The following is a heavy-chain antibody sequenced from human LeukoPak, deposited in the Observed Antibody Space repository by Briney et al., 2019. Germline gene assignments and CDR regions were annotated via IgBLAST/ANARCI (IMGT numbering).Heavy chain of an antibody. D-gene: IGHD3-10*01. CDR1: GYTVSSNY. CDR2: IYSGGST. Sequence: GGSLRLSCAASGYTVSSNYMSWVRQAPGKGLEWVSVIYSGGSTYYADSVKGRFTISRDISKNPLYLQMNSLRAEDTAVYYCARDQNYYGPPWAFDIWGQGTMVTLSS. J-gene: IGHJ3*02. V-gene: IGHV3-53*01. CDR3: ARDQNYYGPPWAFDI.